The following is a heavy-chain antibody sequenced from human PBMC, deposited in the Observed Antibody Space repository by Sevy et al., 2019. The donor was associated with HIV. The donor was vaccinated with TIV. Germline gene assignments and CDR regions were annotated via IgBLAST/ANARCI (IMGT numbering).Heavy chain of an antibody. D-gene: IGHD3-22*01. CDR1: GFTFSSYW. CDR3: VREGGHYDSSGYYYSGYFDY. Sequence: GESLKISCAASGFTFSSYWMSWVRQAPGKGLEWVANIKQDGSEKYYVDSVKGRFTISRDNAKNSLYLQMNSLRAEDTAVYYCVREGGHYDSSGYYYSGYFDYWGQGTLVTVSS. J-gene: IGHJ4*02. CDR2: IKQDGSEK. V-gene: IGHV3-7*01.